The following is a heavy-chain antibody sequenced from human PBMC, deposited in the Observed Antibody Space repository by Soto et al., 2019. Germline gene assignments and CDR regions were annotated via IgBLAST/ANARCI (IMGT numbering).Heavy chain of an antibody. Sequence: SETLSLTCTVSGGSISSSSYYWGWIRQPPGKGLEWIGGIYHSGSTNYNPSLKSRVTISVDTSKNQFSLKLSSVTAADTAVYYCARPPMTTVTTSAFDIWGQGTMVTVSS. J-gene: IGHJ3*02. D-gene: IGHD4-17*01. CDR1: GGSISSSSYY. V-gene: IGHV4-39*07. CDR2: IYHSGST. CDR3: ARPPMTTVTTSAFDI.